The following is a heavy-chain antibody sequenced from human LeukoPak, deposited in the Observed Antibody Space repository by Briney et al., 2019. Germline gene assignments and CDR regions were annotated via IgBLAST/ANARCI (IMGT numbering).Heavy chain of an antibody. V-gene: IGHV4-59*11. D-gene: IGHD2-15*01. CDR1: GGSISGHY. Sequence: PSETLYLTCTVSGGSISGHYWNWMRQPPGKGLQWIGHVYDNGYTRYNPSLNSRVTLSVDTSLNQFSLRLKSVTAADTAVYFCARDACSSRSCYGGEVGSFDSWGQGTLVTVSS. J-gene: IGHJ4*02. CDR2: VYDNGYT. CDR3: ARDACSSRSCYGGEVGSFDS.